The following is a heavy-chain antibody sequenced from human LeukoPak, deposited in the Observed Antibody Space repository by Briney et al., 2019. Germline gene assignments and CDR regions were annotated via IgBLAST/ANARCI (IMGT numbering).Heavy chain of an antibody. CDR2: IIPILGIA. J-gene: IGHJ5*02. CDR1: GGTFSSYA. Sequence: SVKVSCTAPGGTFSSYAISWVRQAPGQGLEWMGRIIPILGIANYAQKFQGRVTITADKSTSTAYMELSSLRSEDTAVYYCAREYNWPTCWFDPWGQGTLVTVSS. CDR3: AREYNWPTCWFDP. V-gene: IGHV1-69*04. D-gene: IGHD1-20*01.